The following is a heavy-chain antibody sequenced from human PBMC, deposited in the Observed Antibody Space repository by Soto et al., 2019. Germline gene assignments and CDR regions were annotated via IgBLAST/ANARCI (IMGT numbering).Heavy chain of an antibody. CDR3: ARDRNGLYSGYDSLDY. J-gene: IGHJ4*02. V-gene: IGHV3-33*01. CDR2: IWYDGSNK. D-gene: IGHD5-12*01. CDR1: GFTFSSYG. Sequence: QVQLVESGGGVVQPGRSLRLSCAASGFTFSSYGMHWVRQAPGKGLEWVAVIWYDGSNKYYADSVKGRFTISRDNSKNTLYLQMNSLRAEDTAVYYCARDRNGLYSGYDSLDYWGQGTLVIVSS.